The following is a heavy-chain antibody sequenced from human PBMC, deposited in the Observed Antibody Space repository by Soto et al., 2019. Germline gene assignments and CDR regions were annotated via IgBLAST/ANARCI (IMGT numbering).Heavy chain of an antibody. J-gene: IGHJ4*02. Sequence: QVQLQESGPGLVNPSGTLSLTCAVSGGSISSDNWWSWVRQPPGKGLEWIGEIYHSGGTHSNPSLKCRCTISVDKSKNLISLELSSVTAADTAVYFCARHGGFSFDSWGQGTLVTVSS. D-gene: IGHD3-3*01. V-gene: IGHV4-4*02. CDR2: IYHSGGT. CDR1: GGSISSDNW. CDR3: ARHGGFSFDS.